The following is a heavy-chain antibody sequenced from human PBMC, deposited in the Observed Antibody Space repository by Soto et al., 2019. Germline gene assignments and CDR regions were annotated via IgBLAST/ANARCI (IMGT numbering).Heavy chain of an antibody. CDR2: ISDPGTST. D-gene: IGHD2-21*02. CDR1: GFTFGNYA. CDR3: AKSLVTPSDAFDL. Sequence: LRLSCAASGFTFGNYAMNWVRQAPGKGLEWISSISDPGTSTYYANSVKGRFSMSRDNSKNTLFLQMNGLRADDTAVYFCAKSLVTPSDAFDLWGRGTLVTVSS. V-gene: IGHV3-23*01. J-gene: IGHJ3*01.